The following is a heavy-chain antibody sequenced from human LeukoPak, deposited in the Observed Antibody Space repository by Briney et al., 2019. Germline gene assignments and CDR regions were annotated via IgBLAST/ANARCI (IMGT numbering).Heavy chain of an antibody. J-gene: IGHJ6*02. Sequence: SETLSLTCTVSGGSISSYYWSWIRQPPGKGLEWIGYIYYSGSTNYNPSLKSRVTISVDTSKNQFSLKLSSVTAADTAVYYCARDRGIIGLDYYYGMDVWGQGTTVTVSS. V-gene: IGHV4-59*01. CDR2: IYYSGST. CDR3: ARDRGIIGLDYYYGMDV. CDR1: GGSISSYY. D-gene: IGHD3-10*01.